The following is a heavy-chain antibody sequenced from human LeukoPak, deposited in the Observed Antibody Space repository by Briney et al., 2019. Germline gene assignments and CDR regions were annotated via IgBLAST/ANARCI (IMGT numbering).Heavy chain of an antibody. D-gene: IGHD5-18*01. CDR1: GFTSDDYA. CDR3: AKGIGIESGYSYGFLFDY. V-gene: IGHV3-43*02. J-gene: IGHJ4*02. CDR2: ISGDGGST. Sequence: GGSLRLSCAASGFTSDDYAMHWVRQAPGKGLEWVSLISGDGGSTYYADSVKGRFTISRDNSKNSLYLQMNSLRTEDTALYYCAKGIGIESGYSYGFLFDYWGQGTLVTVSS.